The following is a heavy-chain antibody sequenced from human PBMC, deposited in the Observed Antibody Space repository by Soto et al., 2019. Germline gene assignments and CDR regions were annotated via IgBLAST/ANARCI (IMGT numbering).Heavy chain of an antibody. Sequence: EVQLVESGGGLVQPGGSLRLSCAASGFTFSKYWMHWVRQAPGKGLVWVSRVNSEGSTTYYADSVKGLFTISRDNAKKTLHLQMNSLGAEDTAVYYCASNYAYAEGYYWYGIDVWGQGTTVTVSS. CDR2: VNSEGSTT. V-gene: IGHV3-74*01. J-gene: IGHJ6*02. D-gene: IGHD3-16*01. CDR1: GFTFSKYW. CDR3: ASNYAYAEGYYWYGIDV.